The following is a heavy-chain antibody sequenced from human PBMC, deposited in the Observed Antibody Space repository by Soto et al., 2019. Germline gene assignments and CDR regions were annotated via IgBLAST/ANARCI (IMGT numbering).Heavy chain of an antibody. CDR3: VKSRGGNNFDFFD. CDR2: IRGNGDSP. J-gene: IGHJ4*02. Sequence: GGSLSLSCSASGFTFSSYTMHWVRQAPGKGLDYVSGIRGNGDSPFYADSVKGRFTISRDNSKNALYLLMSSLSADDTAVYYCVKSRGGNNFDFFDWGQGALVTVSS. D-gene: IGHD5-12*01. CDR1: GFTFSSYT. V-gene: IGHV3-64D*06.